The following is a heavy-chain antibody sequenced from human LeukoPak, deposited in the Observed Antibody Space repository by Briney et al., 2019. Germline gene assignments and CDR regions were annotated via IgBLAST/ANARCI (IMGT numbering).Heavy chain of an antibody. J-gene: IGHJ6*03. V-gene: IGHV4-4*07. CDR2: IFTSGNT. D-gene: IGHD4-17*01. Sequence: SETLSLTCTASGDSINIYYWSWIRQPAGKGLEWIGRIFTSGNTNYNPSLKSRLTLSVDKSKNQFSLKLNSVTAADTAMYYCATSTVTSQNSYHYIDVWGKGTTVTVSS. CDR3: ATSTVTSQNSYHYIDV. CDR1: GDSINIYY.